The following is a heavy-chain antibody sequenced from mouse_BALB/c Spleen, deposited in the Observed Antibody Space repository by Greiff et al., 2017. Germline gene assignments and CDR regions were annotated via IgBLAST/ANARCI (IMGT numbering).Heavy chain of an antibody. V-gene: IGHV5-12-1*01. CDR2: ISSGGGST. J-gene: IGHJ2*01. CDR1: GFAFSSYD. Sequence: DVKLVESGGGLVKPGGSLKLSCAASGFAFSSYDMSWVRQTPEKRLEWVAYISSGGGSTYYPDTVKGRFTISRDNAKNTLYLQMSSLKSEDTAMYYCARHGGYGYHFDYWGQGTTLTVSS. D-gene: IGHD1-2*01. CDR3: ARHGGYGYHFDY.